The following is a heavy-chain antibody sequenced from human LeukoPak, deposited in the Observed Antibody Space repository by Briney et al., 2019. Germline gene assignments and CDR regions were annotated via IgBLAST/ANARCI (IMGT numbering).Heavy chain of an antibody. CDR3: AKGGIYYYDISGYFFDY. Sequence: ASVKVSCKASGYTFTGYYMHWVRQAPGQGLEWMGWINPNSGGTNYAQKFQGRVTMTRDTSISTAYMELSRLRSDDTAVYYCAKGGIYYYDISGYFFDYWGQGTLVTVSS. D-gene: IGHD3-22*01. CDR2: INPNSGGT. CDR1: GYTFTGYY. V-gene: IGHV1-2*02. J-gene: IGHJ4*02.